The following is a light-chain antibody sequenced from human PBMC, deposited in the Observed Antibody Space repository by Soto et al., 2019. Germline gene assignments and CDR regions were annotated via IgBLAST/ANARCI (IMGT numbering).Light chain of an antibody. CDR2: GEY. Sequence: EIVMTQSPATLSVSPGERATLSCRASQSVSSNLAWYQQKPGQAPRLLIYGEYTRATGIPARFSGSGSGTEFTLTISSLQSEEFAVYYCQQYNNWPQTFGQGTKVDIK. J-gene: IGKJ1*01. CDR1: QSVSSN. V-gene: IGKV3-15*01. CDR3: QQYNNWPQT.